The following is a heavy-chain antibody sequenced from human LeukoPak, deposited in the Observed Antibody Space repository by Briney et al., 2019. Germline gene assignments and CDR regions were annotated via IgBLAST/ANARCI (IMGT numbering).Heavy chain of an antibody. CDR2: IYSSGST. V-gene: IGHV4-61*10. D-gene: IGHD1-7*01. CDR1: GGSISNGTSY. Sequence: SETLSLTCTVSGGSISNGTSYWTWIRQPAGKSLEWLGRIYSSGSTNYNPSLKSRVTISADTSKNQFSLNLTSVTAADTAVYYCASNTGTVFDYWGQGALVTVSS. J-gene: IGHJ4*02. CDR3: ASNTGTVFDY.